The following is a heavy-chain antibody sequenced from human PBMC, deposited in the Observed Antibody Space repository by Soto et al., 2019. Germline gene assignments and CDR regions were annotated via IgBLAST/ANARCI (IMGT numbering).Heavy chain of an antibody. Sequence: SVKVSCKASGGTFSSYAISWVRQGPGQGLEWMGGIIPIFGTADYAQKFQGRVTITADKSTSTAYMELSSLRSEGTAVYYCASVVLFSGYRLYYHVMDVWGAGTT. CDR2: IIPIFGTA. V-gene: IGHV1-69*06. CDR1: GGTFSSYA. D-gene: IGHD5-18*01. J-gene: IGHJ6*02. CDR3: ASVVLFSGYRLYYHVMDV.